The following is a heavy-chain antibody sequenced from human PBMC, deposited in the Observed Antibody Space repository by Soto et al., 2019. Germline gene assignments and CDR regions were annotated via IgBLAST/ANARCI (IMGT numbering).Heavy chain of an antibody. J-gene: IGHJ4*02. Sequence: GGSLRLSCAASGFTFSSYAISWVRQAPGKGLEWVSAISGSGGSTYYADSVKGRFTISRDNSKNTLYLQMNSLRAEDTAVYYCAKGVIENYYDSSGYYSMLYYFDYWGQGTLVTVSA. CDR3: AKGVIENYYDSSGYYSMLYYFDY. CDR2: ISGSGGST. V-gene: IGHV3-23*01. D-gene: IGHD3-22*01. CDR1: GFTFSSYA.